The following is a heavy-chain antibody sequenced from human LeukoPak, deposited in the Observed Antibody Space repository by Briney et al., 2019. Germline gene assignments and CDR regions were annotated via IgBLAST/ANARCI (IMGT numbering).Heavy chain of an antibody. V-gene: IGHV1-18*01. CDR2: ISAQHGQT. CDR1: GYSENFYG. Sequence: GASVKVSCKTSGYSENFYGITWVRQVAGQGLEWMGWISAQHGQTEYAPNSQDRVTMTTDTYTNTAYMELRSLRSDDTAVYYCARDGWQQLVLFGRGSFDPWGQGTLVTVSS. J-gene: IGHJ5*02. D-gene: IGHD6-13*01. CDR3: ARDGWQQLVLFGRGSFDP.